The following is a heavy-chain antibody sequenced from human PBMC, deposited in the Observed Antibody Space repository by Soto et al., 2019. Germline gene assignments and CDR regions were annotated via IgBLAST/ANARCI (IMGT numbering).Heavy chain of an antibody. D-gene: IGHD6-6*01. J-gene: IGHJ5*02. V-gene: IGHV3-23*01. Sequence: PGGSLRLSCAASGFTFSSYAMSWVRQAPGKGLEWVSAISGSGGSTYYAGSVKGRFTISRDNSKNTLYLQMNSLRAEDTAVYYCAKDHIAAPRVNWFDPCGQGTLVTVAS. CDR1: GFTFSSYA. CDR3: AKDHIAAPRVNWFDP. CDR2: ISGSGGST.